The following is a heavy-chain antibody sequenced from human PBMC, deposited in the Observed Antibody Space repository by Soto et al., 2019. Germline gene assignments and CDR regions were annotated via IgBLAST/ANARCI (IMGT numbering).Heavy chain of an antibody. CDR1: GFTFSSYS. V-gene: IGHV3-21*01. CDR2: ISTSSTYI. J-gene: IGHJ4*02. Sequence: PGGSLRLSCAASGFTFSSYSMNWVRQAPGKGLEWVSSISTSSTYIYYADSVKGRFTVSRDNAKNELYLQINSLRDEDTAVYYCARGSIVATSLTPFDYWGQGTQVTVSS. D-gene: IGHD5-12*01. CDR3: ARGSIVATSLTPFDY.